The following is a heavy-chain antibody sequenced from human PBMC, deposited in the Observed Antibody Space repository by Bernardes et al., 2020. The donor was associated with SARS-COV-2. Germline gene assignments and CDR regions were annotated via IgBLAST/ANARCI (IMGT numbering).Heavy chain of an antibody. CDR3: ARTRGRLDTFDY. Sequence: SAALSPTRTGSGGSINGYYGSWIRPPPGKGLEWIGYIYSSGSTTYNPSLKSRVTISVETSRNQFSLKLSSVTAADTAVYYCARTRGRLDTFDYWGQGTLVTVSS. J-gene: IGHJ4*02. CDR2: IYSSGST. V-gene: IGHV4-59*01. CDR1: GGSINGYY. D-gene: IGHD3-16*01.